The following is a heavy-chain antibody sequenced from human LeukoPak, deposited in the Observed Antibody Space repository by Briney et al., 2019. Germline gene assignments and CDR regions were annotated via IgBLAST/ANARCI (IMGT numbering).Heavy chain of an antibody. CDR3: ARMVRRTFHFDY. D-gene: IGHD3-16*01. CDR2: IYTSGST. J-gene: IGHJ4*02. Sequence: SKTLSLTFTVSGCAISSGSYYWICMRQPAGRGREWIGRIYTSGSTNYNPSLRSRVTISVDTSKNQFSLKLSSVTAANTAVYYCARMVRRTFHFDYWGQGTLVTVSS. CDR1: GCAISSGSYY. V-gene: IGHV4-61*02.